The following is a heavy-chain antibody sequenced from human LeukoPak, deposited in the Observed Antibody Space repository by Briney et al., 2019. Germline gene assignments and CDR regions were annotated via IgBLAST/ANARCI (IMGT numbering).Heavy chain of an antibody. CDR1: GGSISGYY. J-gene: IGHJ4*02. V-gene: IGHV4-59*08. D-gene: IGHD3-10*01. CDR2: IYYTGST. Sequence: KPSGTLSLTCTVSGGSISGYYWGWLRQPPGKGLEWIGHIYYTGSTNYNPSLRSRLTISLDTSTSQFSLRLSSVTAADTAVYYCARHKPTGSYPLELWGQGTLVTVSS. CDR3: ARHKPTGSYPLEL.